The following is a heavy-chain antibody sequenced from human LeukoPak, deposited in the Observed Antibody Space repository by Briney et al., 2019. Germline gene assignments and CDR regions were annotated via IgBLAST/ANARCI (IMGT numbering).Heavy chain of an antibody. Sequence: GGSLRLSCAASGFTFSSYAMIWLPQAPGKGLEWFSGICGSGDNTYYADSVKGRFTISRDNYKNTLYVQVNSLGTEDTAEYYCEKGSYYDSSGSFYFDYWGQGTLVTVSS. CDR3: EKGSYYDSSGSFYFDY. V-gene: IGHV3-23*01. CDR1: GFTFSSYA. J-gene: IGHJ4*02. CDR2: ICGSGDNT. D-gene: IGHD3-22*01.